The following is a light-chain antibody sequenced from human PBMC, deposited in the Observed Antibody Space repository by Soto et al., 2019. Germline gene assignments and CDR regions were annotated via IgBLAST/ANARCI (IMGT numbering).Light chain of an antibody. Sequence: DTQMTQSPSSLSASVGDRVTITCQASRDISDYLAWYQQIPGKAPKLLIYAASTLQSGVPSRFSASGSGTEFTLTISSLQPEDFATYYCQHLNSYPFTFGQGTRLEIK. CDR3: QHLNSYPFT. V-gene: IGKV1-9*01. CDR1: RDISDY. J-gene: IGKJ5*01. CDR2: AAS.